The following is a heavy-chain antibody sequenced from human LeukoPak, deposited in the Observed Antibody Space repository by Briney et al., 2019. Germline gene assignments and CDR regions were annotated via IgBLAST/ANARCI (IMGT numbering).Heavy chain of an antibody. CDR2: INPSGGST. J-gene: IGHJ4*02. CDR3: ARASSGWSLSYYFDY. D-gene: IGHD6-19*01. V-gene: IGHV1-46*01. Sequence: ASVKVSCKASGYTFTSYYMHWVRQAPGQGLEWMGIINPSGGSTSYAQKFQGRVTMTRDTSTSTVYMELSSLRSEDTAVYYCARASSGWSLSYYFDYWGQGTLVTVSS. CDR1: GYTFTSYY.